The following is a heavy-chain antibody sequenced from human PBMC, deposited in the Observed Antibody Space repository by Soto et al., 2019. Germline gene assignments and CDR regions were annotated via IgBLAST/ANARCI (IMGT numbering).Heavy chain of an antibody. Sequence: GGSLRLSCAASGFTFSSYSMNWVRQAPGKGLEWVSYISSSSSTIYYADSVKGRFTISRDNAKNSLYLQMNSLRAEDTAVYYCARDQTPYIAAAALGLDYWGQGTLVTVSS. CDR2: ISSSSSTI. V-gene: IGHV3-48*01. CDR1: GFTFSSYS. CDR3: ARDQTPYIAAAALGLDY. J-gene: IGHJ4*02. D-gene: IGHD6-13*01.